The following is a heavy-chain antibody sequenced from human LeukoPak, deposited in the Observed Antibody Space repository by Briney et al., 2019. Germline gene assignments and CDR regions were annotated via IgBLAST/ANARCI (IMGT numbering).Heavy chain of an antibody. CDR1: GGSFSGYD. Sequence: SETLSLTCAVYGGSFSGYDWSWIRQPPGKGLEWIGEINHSGSTNYNPSLKSRVTISVDTAKNQFSLKLSSVTAADTAVYYCARAPIVVVPAAINHAVAAAEDYWGQGTLVTVSS. CDR3: ARAPIVVVPAAINHAVAAAEDY. CDR2: INHSGST. V-gene: IGHV4-34*01. J-gene: IGHJ4*02. D-gene: IGHD2-2*01.